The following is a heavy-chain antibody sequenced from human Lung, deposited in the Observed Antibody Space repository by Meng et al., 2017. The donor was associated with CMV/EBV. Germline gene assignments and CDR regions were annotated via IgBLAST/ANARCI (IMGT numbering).Heavy chain of an antibody. J-gene: IGHJ4*02. CDR2: ITSSSSYI. CDR1: GFSFSTYS. D-gene: IGHD6-19*01. V-gene: IGHV3-21*03. Sequence: GGSLRPSCAASGFSFSTYSMNWVRQTPGKGLEWVSSITSSSSYIFYADSVKGRFIISRDKAKNSLYLQMNSLKAEDTGVYYCARDGGSGWSWGQGTLVTVSS. CDR3: ARDGGSGWS.